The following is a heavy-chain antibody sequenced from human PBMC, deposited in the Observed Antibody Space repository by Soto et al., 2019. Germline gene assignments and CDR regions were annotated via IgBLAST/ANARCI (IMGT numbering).Heavy chain of an antibody. CDR1: GYTFTGYY. D-gene: IGHD3-16*02. Sequence: GASVKVSCKASGYTFTGYYMHWVRQAPGQGLEWMGWINPNSGGTNYAQKFQGWVTMTRDTSISTAYMELSRLRSDDTAVYYCASGGNDYVWGSYRQNWFDPWGQGTLVTVSS. CDR2: INPNSGGT. V-gene: IGHV1-2*04. CDR3: ASGGNDYVWGSYRQNWFDP. J-gene: IGHJ5*02.